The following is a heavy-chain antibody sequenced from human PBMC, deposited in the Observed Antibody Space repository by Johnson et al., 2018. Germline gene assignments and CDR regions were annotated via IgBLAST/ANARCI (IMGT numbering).Heavy chain of an antibody. CDR1: GGSINSYY. D-gene: IGHD3-16*02. V-gene: IGHV4-59*01. J-gene: IGHJ1*01. Sequence: QVQLQESGPGLLKPSETLSLTCTVSGGSINSYYWSWIRQSPGKGLEWIGYVHYSGSTNYNPSLKSRVTISVGTSKDQFSLKVNSVTAADTAVYYCARGAGYPSGYFQHWGQGTLVTVSS. CDR2: VHYSGST. CDR3: ARGAGYPSGYFQH.